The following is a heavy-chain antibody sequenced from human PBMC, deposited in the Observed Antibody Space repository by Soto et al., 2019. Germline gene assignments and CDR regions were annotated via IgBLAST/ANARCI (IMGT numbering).Heavy chain of an antibody. Sequence: ASVKVSCKASGYTFTSYGISWVRQAPGQGLEWMGWISAYNGNTNYAQKLQGRVTMTTDTSTSTAYMELRSLRDEDTAIYHCVGDRDTTTPMVHGNYWGQGTLVTVSS. CDR3: VGDRDTTTPMVHGNY. CDR1: GYTFTSYG. CDR2: ISAYNGNT. J-gene: IGHJ4*02. V-gene: IGHV1-18*01. D-gene: IGHD5-18*01.